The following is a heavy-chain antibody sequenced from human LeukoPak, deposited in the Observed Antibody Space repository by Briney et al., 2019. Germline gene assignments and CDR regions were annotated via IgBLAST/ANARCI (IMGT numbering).Heavy chain of an antibody. Sequence: PGGSLRLSCAASGFTFSSYGMHWVRQAPGKGLERVAFIRYDGSNKYYADSVKGRFTISRDNSKNTLYLQMNSLRADDTAVYYCAKDRGDCDSSGYYDGLDYWGQGTLVTVSS. J-gene: IGHJ4*02. D-gene: IGHD3-22*01. V-gene: IGHV3-30*02. CDR3: AKDRGDCDSSGYYDGLDY. CDR2: IRYDGSNK. CDR1: GFTFSSYG.